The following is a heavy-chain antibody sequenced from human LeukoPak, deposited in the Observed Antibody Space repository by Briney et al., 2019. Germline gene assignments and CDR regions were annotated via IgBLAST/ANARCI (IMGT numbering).Heavy chain of an antibody. CDR1: GFTFSSYE. D-gene: IGHD5-24*01. CDR2: ISSSGSTI. Sequence: PGGSLRLSCAASGFTFSSYEVNWVRQAPGKGLEWVSYISSSGSTIYYADSVKGRFTISRDNAKNSLYLQMNSLRAEDTAVYYCARVEMATIANDYWGQGTLATVSS. CDR3: ARVEMATIANDY. V-gene: IGHV3-48*03. J-gene: IGHJ4*02.